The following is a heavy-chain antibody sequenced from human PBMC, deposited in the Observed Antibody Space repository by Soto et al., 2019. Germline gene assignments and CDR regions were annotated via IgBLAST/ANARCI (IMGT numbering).Heavy chain of an antibody. V-gene: IGHV1-69*13. J-gene: IGHJ6*02. CDR3: ARVRCFNGLCHTADYGMDV. CDR1: GDVFRSYG. Sequence: SVKVSCKASGDVFRSYGINWVRQAPGQGLEWMGGIIPISGTTNYAPKFQGRVAITADESTDTVYMELSRLRSEDTAVYFCARVRCFNGLCHTADYGMDVWGQGTTVTVSS. D-gene: IGHD2-8*01. CDR2: IIPISGTT.